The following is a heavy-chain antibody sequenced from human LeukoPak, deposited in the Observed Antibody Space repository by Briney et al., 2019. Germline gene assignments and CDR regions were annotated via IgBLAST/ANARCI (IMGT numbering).Heavy chain of an antibody. J-gene: IGHJ3*02. D-gene: IGHD1-1*01. CDR1: GGSISSYY. V-gene: IGHV4-59*01. CDR2: IYYSGST. CDR3: ARVLGTTPPSHAFDI. Sequence: SETLSLTCTVSGGSISSYYWSWIRQPPGKGLEWIGYIYYSGSTNYNPSLKSRVTISVDTSKNQFSLKLSYVTAADTAVYYCARVLGTTPPSHAFDIWGQGTMVTVSS.